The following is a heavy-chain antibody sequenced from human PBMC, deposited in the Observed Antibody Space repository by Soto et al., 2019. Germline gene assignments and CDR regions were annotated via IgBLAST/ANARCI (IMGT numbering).Heavy chain of an antibody. CDR1: GFTFSSYW. J-gene: IGHJ6*02. D-gene: IGHD6-13*01. V-gene: IGHV3-7*03. CDR3: ARSGIAAAGTYYYYGMDV. CDR2: IKQDGSEK. Sequence: GGSLRLSCAASGFTFSSYWMSWVRQAPGKGLEWVANIKQDGSEKYYVDSVKGRFTISRDNAKNSLYLQMNSLRAEDTAVYYCARSGIAAAGTYYYYGMDVWGQGTTVTVSS.